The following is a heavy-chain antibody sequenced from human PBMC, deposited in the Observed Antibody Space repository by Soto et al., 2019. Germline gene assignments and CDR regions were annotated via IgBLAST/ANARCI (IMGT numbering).Heavy chain of an antibody. Sequence: QVQLVQSGAEVKKPGASVKVSCKASGYTFISYGISWVRQAPGQGLEWMGWINAFNGNTNYAQKLQGRVTMTRDTSTSTAYMELRSLRSDDTAGYYCARDPVAGTYFDYWGQGTLVTVSS. CDR2: INAFNGNT. CDR3: ARDPVAGTYFDY. J-gene: IGHJ4*02. D-gene: IGHD6-19*01. V-gene: IGHV1-18*01. CDR1: GYTFISYG.